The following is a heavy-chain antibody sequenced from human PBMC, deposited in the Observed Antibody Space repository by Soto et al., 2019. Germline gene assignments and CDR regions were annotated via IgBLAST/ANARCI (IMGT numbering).Heavy chain of an antibody. D-gene: IGHD2-21*02. J-gene: IGHJ4*02. CDR3: ARVGYCGGDCSFPDY. Sequence: PSETLSLTCTVSGGSISSYVWSWIRQPPGKGLEWIGYIYYSGSTNYNPSLKSRVTISVDTSKNQLSLKLSSVTAADTAVYYCARVGYCGGDCSFPDYWGQGTLVTVS. CDR1: GGSISSYV. CDR2: IYYSGST. V-gene: IGHV4-59*01.